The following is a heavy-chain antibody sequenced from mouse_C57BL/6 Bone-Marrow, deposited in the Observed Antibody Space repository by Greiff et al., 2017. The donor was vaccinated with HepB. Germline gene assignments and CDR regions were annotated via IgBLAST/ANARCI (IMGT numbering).Heavy chain of an antibody. V-gene: IGHV1-74*01. Sequence: QVQLKQPGAELVKPGASVKVSCKASGYTFTSYWMHWVKQRPGQGLEWIGRIHPSDSDTNYNQKFKGKATLTVDKSSSTDYMQLSRLTSEDSAVYYCAMKRIFSIRYFDVWGTGTTVTVSS. CDR2: IHPSDSDT. CDR3: AMKRIFSIRYFDV. CDR1: GYTFTSYW. D-gene: IGHD2-4*01. J-gene: IGHJ1*03.